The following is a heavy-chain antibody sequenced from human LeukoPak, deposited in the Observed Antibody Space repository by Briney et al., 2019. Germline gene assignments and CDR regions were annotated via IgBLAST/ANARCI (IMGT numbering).Heavy chain of an antibody. CDR1: GYTFTGYY. CDR3: AREGYGDYRAYYFDY. CDR2: INPNSGGT. J-gene: IGHJ4*02. V-gene: IGHV1-2*04. D-gene: IGHD4-17*01. Sequence: ASVKVSCKASGYTFTGYYMHWVRQAPGQGLEWMGWINPNSGGTNYAQKFQGWVTMTRDTSISTAYMELSRLRSGDTAVYYCAREGYGDYRAYYFDYWGQGTLVTVSS.